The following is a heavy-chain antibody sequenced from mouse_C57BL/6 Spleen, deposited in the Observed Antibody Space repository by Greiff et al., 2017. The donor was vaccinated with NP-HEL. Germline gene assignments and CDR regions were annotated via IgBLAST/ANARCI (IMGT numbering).Heavy chain of an antibody. V-gene: IGHV5-6*01. CDR3: ARHSLYDGYNWFAY. J-gene: IGHJ3*01. CDR1: GFTFSSYG. CDR2: ISSGGSYT. D-gene: IGHD2-3*01. Sequence: EVKLMESGGDLVKPGGSLKLSCAASGFTFSSYGMSWVRQTPDKRLEWVATISSGGSYTYYPDSVKGRFTISRDNAKNTLYLQMSSLKSEDTAMYYCARHSLYDGYNWFAYWGQGTLVTVSA.